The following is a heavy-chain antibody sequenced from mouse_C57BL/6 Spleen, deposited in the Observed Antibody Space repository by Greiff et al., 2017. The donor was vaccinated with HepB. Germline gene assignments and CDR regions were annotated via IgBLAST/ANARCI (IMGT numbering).Heavy chain of an antibody. Sequence: VQLQQSGAELARPGASVKLSCKASGYTFTSYGISWVKQRTGQGLEWIGEIYPRSGNTYYNEKFKGKATLTADKSASTAYMELRSLTSEDSAVYFCARGLENYCYFDVWGTGTTVTVSS. CDR1: GYTFTSYG. V-gene: IGHV1-81*01. CDR3: ARGLENYCYFDV. J-gene: IGHJ1*03. D-gene: IGHD2-2*01. CDR2: IYPRSGNT.